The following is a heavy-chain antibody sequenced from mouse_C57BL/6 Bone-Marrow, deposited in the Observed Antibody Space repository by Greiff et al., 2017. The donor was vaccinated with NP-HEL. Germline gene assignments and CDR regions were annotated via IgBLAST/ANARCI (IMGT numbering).Heavy chain of an antibody. V-gene: IGHV1-75*01. Sequence: VKLQESGPELVKPGASVKISCKASGYTFTDYYINWVKQRPGQGLAWIGWIFPGSGSTYYNEKFKGKATLTVDKSSSTAYMLRSSLTSEDSAVYFCARSTGAYWGQGTLVTVSA. CDR1: GYTFTDYY. D-gene: IGHD1-1*01. CDR2: IFPGSGST. J-gene: IGHJ3*01. CDR3: ARSTGAY.